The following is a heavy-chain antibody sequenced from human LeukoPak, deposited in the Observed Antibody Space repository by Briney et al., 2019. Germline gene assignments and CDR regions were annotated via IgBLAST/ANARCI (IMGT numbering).Heavy chain of an antibody. CDR3: ATPLGVEQSPKPRNYYYYGMDV. V-gene: IGHV3-23*01. CDR1: GFTFSSYA. CDR2: ISASGGST. Sequence: PGGSLRLSCAASGFTFSSYAMSWVRQAPGKGLEWVSAISASGGSTYYADSVKGRFTISRDNSKNTLYLQMNSLRVEDTAVYYCATPLGVEQSPKPRNYYYYGMDVWGQGTTVTVSS. J-gene: IGHJ6*02. D-gene: IGHD6-19*01.